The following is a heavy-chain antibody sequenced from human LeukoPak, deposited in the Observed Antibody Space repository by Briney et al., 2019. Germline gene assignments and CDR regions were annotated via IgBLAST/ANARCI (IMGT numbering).Heavy chain of an antibody. CDR2: IGWNSGSI. J-gene: IGHJ4*02. D-gene: IGHD2-15*01. CDR1: GFTFDDYA. V-gene: IGHV3-9*01. CDR3: AKEYCSGGRCYAYLDY. Sequence: PGGSLRLSCAASGFTFDDYAMHWVRQAPGKGLEWVSGIGWNSGSIGYADSVKGRFTISRDNAKSSLYLQMNSLRAEDTAVYYCAKEYCSGGRCYAYLDYWGPGTLVSVSS.